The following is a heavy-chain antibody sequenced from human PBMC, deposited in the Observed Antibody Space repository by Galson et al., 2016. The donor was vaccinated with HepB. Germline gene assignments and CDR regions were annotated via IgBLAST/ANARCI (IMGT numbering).Heavy chain of an antibody. CDR3: TRGLGYCSGGSCHSLDY. D-gene: IGHD2-15*01. Sequence: SLRLSCAASGFSFHNYGMHWVRQAPGKGLMWVSRITYDASGTSYADSVKGRFTISRDNAKNTPYLQMNSLRAEDTAVYYCTRGLGYCSGGSCHSLDYWGQGVLVTVSS. CDR2: ITYDASGT. CDR1: GFSFHNYG. J-gene: IGHJ4*02. V-gene: IGHV3-74*01.